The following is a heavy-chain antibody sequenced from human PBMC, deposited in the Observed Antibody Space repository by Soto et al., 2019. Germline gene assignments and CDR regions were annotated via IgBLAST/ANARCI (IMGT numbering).Heavy chain of an antibody. CDR2: IIPIFGTA. CDR1: GGTFSSYA. Sequence: ASVKVSCKASGGTFSSYAISWVRQAPGQGLEWMGGIIPIFGTANYAQKFQGRVTITADKSTSTAYMELSSLRSEDTAVYYCARDNRQHIVVVTPYYGMDVWGQGTTVTVSS. J-gene: IGHJ6*02. CDR3: ARDNRQHIVVVTPYYGMDV. D-gene: IGHD2-21*02. V-gene: IGHV1-69*06.